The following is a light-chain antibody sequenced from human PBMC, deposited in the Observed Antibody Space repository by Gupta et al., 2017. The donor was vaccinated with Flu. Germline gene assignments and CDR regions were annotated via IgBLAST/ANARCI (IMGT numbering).Light chain of an antibody. J-gene: IGKJ4*01. CDR1: QDISND. CDR3: QQYYNLPLT. CDR2: DAS. V-gene: IGKV1-33*01. Sequence: PSSLSASVGDRVTITCQASQDISNDLNWYQQKPGKGPKLLIYDASNLETGVASRFSGSGSGTDFTFTISSLQPEDIATYYCQQYYNLPLTFGGGTKVEIK.